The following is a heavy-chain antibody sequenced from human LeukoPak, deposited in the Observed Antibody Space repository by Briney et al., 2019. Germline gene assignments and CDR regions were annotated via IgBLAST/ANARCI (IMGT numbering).Heavy chain of an antibody. CDR2: ISGNGGST. CDR1: GFTFSSYV. V-gene: IGHV3-64*03. CDR3: VKDPYCSSTSCYAAFDI. Sequence: GGSLRLSCSVSGFTFSSYVMHWVRQAPGKGLEYVSTISGNGGSTHNADSVKGRFTISRDNSKNTLYLQMSSLRAEDTAVYYCVKDPYCSSTSCYAAFDIWGQGTMVTVSS. J-gene: IGHJ3*02. D-gene: IGHD2-2*01.